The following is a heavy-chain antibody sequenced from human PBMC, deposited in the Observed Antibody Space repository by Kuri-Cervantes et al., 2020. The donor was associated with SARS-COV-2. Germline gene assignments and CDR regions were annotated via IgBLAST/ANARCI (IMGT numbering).Heavy chain of an antibody. V-gene: IGHV4-59*01. CDR3: ARAWGGYYFYGMDV. J-gene: IGHJ6*02. D-gene: IGHD3-10*01. CDR2: IYYSGST. Sequence: SETLSLTCNVSGDSIRSYYWNWIRQPPGKGLEWIGYIYYSGSTNYNPSLKSRVTFSVDTAKNQFSLKLSSVTAADTAVYFCARAWGGYYFYGMDVWGQGPTVTVSS. CDR1: GDSIRSYY.